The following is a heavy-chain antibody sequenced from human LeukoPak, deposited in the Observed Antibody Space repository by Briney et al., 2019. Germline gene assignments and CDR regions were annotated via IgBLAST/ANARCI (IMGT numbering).Heavy chain of an antibody. CDR3: AKPHCSSTSCYLFSLGSDP. V-gene: IGHV3-43*02. CDR1: GFTFDDYA. Sequence: GGSLRLSCAASGFTFDDYAMHWVRQGPGKGLEWVSLISGDGNSTYYADSVKGRFTISRDNSKNSLYLQMNSLRTEDTALYYCAKPHCSSTSCYLFSLGSDPWGQGTLVTVSS. J-gene: IGHJ5*02. D-gene: IGHD2-2*01. CDR2: ISGDGNST.